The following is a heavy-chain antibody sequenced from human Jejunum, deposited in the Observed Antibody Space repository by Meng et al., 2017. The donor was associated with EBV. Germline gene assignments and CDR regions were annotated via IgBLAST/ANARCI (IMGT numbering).Heavy chain of an antibody. CDR2: IYNSGST. CDR1: GASVSSGSNY. CDR3: ARNWNF. Sequence: QLQESGPGLVKPSDTRSLTCTVSGASVSSGSNYWSWIRQPPGKGLEWIGYIYNSGSTNYNPSLKSRVTISLDTSKNQFSLKLSSVTAADTAMYYCARNWNFWGQGTLVTVSS. V-gene: IGHV4-61*01. D-gene: IGHD1-1*01. J-gene: IGHJ4*02.